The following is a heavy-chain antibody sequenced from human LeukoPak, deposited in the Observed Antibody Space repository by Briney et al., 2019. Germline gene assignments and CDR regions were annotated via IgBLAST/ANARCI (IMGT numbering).Heavy chain of an antibody. CDR3: ARARGFDW. V-gene: IGHV3-48*02. Sequence: PGGSLRLSCGAYGFTFSTYTMNSGRQAPGKGLEWVSSISSTSSTIHYAASVKGRFNISRDNAKNSLCLQMNSLRDEYTAVYYCARARGFDWWGQGTLVTVSS. CDR2: ISSTSSTI. J-gene: IGHJ4*02. CDR1: GFTFSTYT.